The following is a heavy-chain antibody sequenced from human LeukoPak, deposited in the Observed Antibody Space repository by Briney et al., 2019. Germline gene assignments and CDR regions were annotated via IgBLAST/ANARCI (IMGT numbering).Heavy chain of an antibody. V-gene: IGHV4-39*01. CDR1: GGSTSSSSYY. CDR2: IYYSGST. Sequence: SETLSLTCTVSGGSTSSSSYYWGWIRQPPGKGLEWIGSIYYSGSTYYNPSLKSRVTISVDTSKNQFSLKLSSVTAADTAVYYCARQGYCSGGSCYWFDSWGQGTLVTVSS. J-gene: IGHJ5*01. CDR3: ARQGYCSGGSCYWFDS. D-gene: IGHD2-15*01.